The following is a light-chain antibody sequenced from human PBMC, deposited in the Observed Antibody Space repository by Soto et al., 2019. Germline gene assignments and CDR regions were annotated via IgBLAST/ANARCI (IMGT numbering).Light chain of an antibody. CDR2: DVS. Sequence: QSALTQPASVSGSPGQSITISCTGNSSDVGGYNYVSWYQQHPGKAPKLMIYDVSNRPSGVSKRFSGSKSGNTASLTISGLQAEDEADYYCSSYTSSSPLYVFGTGTKLTVL. V-gene: IGLV2-14*01. J-gene: IGLJ1*01. CDR3: SSYTSSSPLYV. CDR1: SSDVGGYNY.